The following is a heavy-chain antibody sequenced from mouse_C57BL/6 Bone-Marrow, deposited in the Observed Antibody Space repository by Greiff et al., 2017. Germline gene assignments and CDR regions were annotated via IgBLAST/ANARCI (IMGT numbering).Heavy chain of an antibody. CDR2: IYPGDGDT. D-gene: IGHD2-3*01. V-gene: IGHV1-82*01. CDR3: ARTPTYDGYSSWFAY. CDR1: GYAFSSSW. J-gene: IGHJ3*01. Sequence: VKLQESGPELVKPGASVKISCKASGYAFSSSWMNWVKQRPGKGLEWIGQIYPGDGDTNYNGKFKGKATLTADKSSSTAYMQLSSLTSEDSAVXFCARTPTYDGYSSWFAYWGQGTLVTVSA.